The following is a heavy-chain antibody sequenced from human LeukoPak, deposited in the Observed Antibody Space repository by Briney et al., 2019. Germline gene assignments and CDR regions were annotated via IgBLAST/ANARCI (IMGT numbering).Heavy chain of an antibody. Sequence: GGSLRLSCAASGFTFSSYSMNWVRQAPGKGLEWVSSISSSSSYIYYADSVKGRFTISRDNAKNSLYLQMNSLRAEDTAVYYCARDRWESWSGYYLFDYWGQGTLVTVSS. D-gene: IGHD3-3*01. CDR1: GFTFSSYS. CDR3: ARDRWESWSGYYLFDY. CDR2: ISSSSSYI. V-gene: IGHV3-21*01. J-gene: IGHJ4*02.